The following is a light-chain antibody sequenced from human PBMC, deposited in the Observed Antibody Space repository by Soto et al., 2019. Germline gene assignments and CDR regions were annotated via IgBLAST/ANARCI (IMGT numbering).Light chain of an antibody. J-gene: IGLJ1*01. V-gene: IGLV2-14*03. CDR2: DVX. CDR1: SSDIGGYNY. Sequence: QSALTQPASVSGSPGQSITISCTGTSSDIGGYNYVSWYQQLPGKVPKLIIYDVXNRXXXXSXRXXXSKSGNAASLTISGLQAEDEADYYCSSYTSTSTLYVFGTGTKLTVL. CDR3: SSYTSTSTLYV.